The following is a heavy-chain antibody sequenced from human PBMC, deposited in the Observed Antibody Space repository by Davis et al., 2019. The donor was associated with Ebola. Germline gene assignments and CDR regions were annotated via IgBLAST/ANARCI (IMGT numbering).Heavy chain of an antibody. CDR1: GGSISTSY. Sequence: SETLSLTCTVSGGSISTSYWSWMRQPPGKGLEWIGYIYHRGDALYNPSLNSRVTISLDTSRNQISLNLASVTAADTAVYYCARPRRDPYANEPFNIWGQGTMVTVSS. D-gene: IGHD5-24*01. CDR2: IYHRGDA. CDR3: ARPRRDPYANEPFNI. J-gene: IGHJ3*02. V-gene: IGHV4-59*01.